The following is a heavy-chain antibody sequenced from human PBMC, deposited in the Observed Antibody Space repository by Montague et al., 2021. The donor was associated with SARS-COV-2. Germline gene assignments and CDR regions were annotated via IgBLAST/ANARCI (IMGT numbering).Heavy chain of an antibody. Sequence: TLSLTCTVSGGSISSGSYYWSWIQQPAGKGLEWIGRIYTSGSTNYNPSLKSRVTISVDTSKNQFSLKLSSVTAADTAVYYCARDGGIGDSGSNTWSYYYYGMDVWGQGTTVTVSS. V-gene: IGHV4-61*02. CDR3: ARDGGIGDSGSNTWSYYYYGMDV. CDR2: IYTSGST. D-gene: IGHD3-22*01. J-gene: IGHJ6*02. CDR1: GGSISSGSYY.